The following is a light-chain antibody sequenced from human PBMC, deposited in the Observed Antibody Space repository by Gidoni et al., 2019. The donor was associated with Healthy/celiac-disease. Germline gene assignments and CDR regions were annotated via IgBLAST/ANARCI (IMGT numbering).Light chain of an antibody. CDR2: DNN. CDR1: SSNIGNNY. V-gene: IGLV1-51*01. Sequence: QSVLTQPPSVSAAPGQKVTISCSGSSSNIGNNYVSWYQQLPGTAPKLRSYDNNKRPSGIPDRFAGSKSGTSATLGITGLQTGDEADYYCGTWDSSLSAVVFGGGTKLTVL. J-gene: IGLJ2*01. CDR3: GTWDSSLSAVV.